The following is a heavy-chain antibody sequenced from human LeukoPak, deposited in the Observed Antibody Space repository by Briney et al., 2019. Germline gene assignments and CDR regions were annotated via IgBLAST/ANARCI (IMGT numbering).Heavy chain of an antibody. J-gene: IGHJ5*02. CDR1: GYTFTSYD. CDR2: MNPNSGNT. CDR3: ARGDSFGPYYYDRSGYYYP. Sequence: GASVKVSCKASGYTFTSYDINWVRQATGQGLEWMGWMNPNSGNTGYAQKFQGRVTMTRNTSISTAYMELSSLRSEDTAVYYCARGDSFGPYYYDRSGYYYPWGQGTLVTVSS. V-gene: IGHV1-8*01. D-gene: IGHD3-22*01.